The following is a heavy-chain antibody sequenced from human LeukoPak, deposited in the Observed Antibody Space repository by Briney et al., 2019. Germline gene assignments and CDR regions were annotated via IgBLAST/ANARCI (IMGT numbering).Heavy chain of an antibody. CDR2: ISGSGGST. CDR3: AKDQGGSSSWYSKFDY. Sequence: GGSLRLSCAASGFTFSSYAMSWVRPAPGKGLEWVSAISGSGGSTYYADSVKGRFTISRDNSKNTLYLQMNSLRAEDTAVYYCAKDQGGSSSWYSKFDYWGQGTLVTVSS. V-gene: IGHV3-23*01. CDR1: GFTFSSYA. J-gene: IGHJ4*02. D-gene: IGHD6-13*01.